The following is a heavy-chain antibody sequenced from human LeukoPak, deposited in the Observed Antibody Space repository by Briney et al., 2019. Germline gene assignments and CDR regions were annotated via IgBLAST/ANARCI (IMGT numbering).Heavy chain of an antibody. CDR2: IKSKTDGGTT. CDR1: GFTFSSYS. V-gene: IGHV3-15*01. Sequence: PGGSLRLSCAASGFTFSSYSMNWVRQAPGKGLEWVGRIKSKTDGGTTDYAAPVKGRFTISRDDSKNTLYLQMNSLKTEDTAVYYCTTDGIAVAGTWFDPWGQGTLVTVSS. J-gene: IGHJ5*02. CDR3: TTDGIAVAGTWFDP. D-gene: IGHD6-19*01.